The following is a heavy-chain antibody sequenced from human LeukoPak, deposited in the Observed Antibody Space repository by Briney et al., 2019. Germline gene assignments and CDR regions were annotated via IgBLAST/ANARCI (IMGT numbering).Heavy chain of an antibody. D-gene: IGHD1-7*01. CDR3: VGWGISGITNH. CDR1: ELTSSTSW. CDR2: TKQDGSEK. Sequence: GGSLRLSCAASELTSSTSWMSWVRQAPGKGLEWVAQTKQDGSEKYYVDSVKGRFTTSRDKNSLFLQMNSVRAEDTAVYYCVGWGISGITNHWGQGTLVTVSS. V-gene: IGHV3-7*01. J-gene: IGHJ4*02.